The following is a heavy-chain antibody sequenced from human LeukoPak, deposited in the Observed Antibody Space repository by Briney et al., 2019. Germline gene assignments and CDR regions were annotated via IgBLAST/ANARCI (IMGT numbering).Heavy chain of an antibody. Sequence: GGSLRLSCAASGFTFNSYAMNWVRQAPGKGLEWVSDISSSGTTIHYADSVKGRFTISRDNAKNSLYLQMNSLRAEDTAVYYCASGWDRSAPTTPFDYWGQGTLVTVSS. J-gene: IGHJ4*02. D-gene: IGHD1-26*01. V-gene: IGHV3-48*03. CDR2: ISSSGTTI. CDR3: ASGWDRSAPTTPFDY. CDR1: GFTFNSYA.